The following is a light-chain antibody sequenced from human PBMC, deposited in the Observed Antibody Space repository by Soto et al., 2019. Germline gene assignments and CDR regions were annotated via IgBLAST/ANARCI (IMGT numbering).Light chain of an antibody. CDR2: QAS. CDR3: QQYIIMWA. CDR1: QSISSW. Sequence: DIQMTQSPSTLSASVGDRVTITCRASQSISSWLAWYQQKPGKAPNLLIYQASNLKSGVPARFSGSGSGTECSLTFNSRQPDNFAIKYCQQYIIMWACGQWTKVVIK. V-gene: IGKV1-5*03. J-gene: IGKJ1*01.